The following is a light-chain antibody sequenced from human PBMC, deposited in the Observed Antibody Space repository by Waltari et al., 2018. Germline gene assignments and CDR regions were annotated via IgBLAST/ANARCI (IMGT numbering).Light chain of an antibody. CDR3: SSYTSGDTLV. CDR1: SSAVGHYHC. CDR2: AVN. V-gene: IGLV2-14*01. Sequence: QSALTQPASVSGSPGQSITISCTGTSSAVGHYHCVSWYQKHPGKAPQLIIYAVNKRPSGISNRFSGSKSGNTASLTISGLQAEDEADYYCSSYTSGDTLVFGGGTKVTVL. J-gene: IGLJ2*01.